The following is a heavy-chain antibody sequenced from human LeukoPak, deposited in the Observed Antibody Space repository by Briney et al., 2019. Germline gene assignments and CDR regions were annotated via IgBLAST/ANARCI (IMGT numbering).Heavy chain of an antibody. V-gene: IGHV1-18*01. Sequence: ASVKVSCKASGYTFTIYGISWVRQAPGQGLEWMGWISAYNGNTNYAQKLQGRVTMTTDTSTSTAYMELRSLRSDDTAVYYCARGGSERYFDWLLPFDYWGQGTLVTVSS. CDR1: GYTFTIYG. J-gene: IGHJ4*02. D-gene: IGHD3-9*01. CDR2: ISAYNGNT. CDR3: ARGGSERYFDWLLPFDY.